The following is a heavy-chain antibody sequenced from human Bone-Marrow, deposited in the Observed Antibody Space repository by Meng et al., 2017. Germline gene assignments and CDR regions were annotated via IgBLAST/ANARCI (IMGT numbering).Heavy chain of an antibody. CDR2: ISYDGSNK. CDR3: AREMIPWGYYDSSGLDY. J-gene: IGHJ4*02. V-gene: IGHV3-30*01. Sequence: GESMKISCAAPGFTFSSYAMHWVRQAPGKGLEWVAVISYDGSNKYYADSVKGRFTISRDNSKNTLYLQMNSLRAEDTAVYYCAREMIPWGYYDSSGLDYWGQRTLVTVSS. D-gene: IGHD3-22*01. CDR1: GFTFSSYA.